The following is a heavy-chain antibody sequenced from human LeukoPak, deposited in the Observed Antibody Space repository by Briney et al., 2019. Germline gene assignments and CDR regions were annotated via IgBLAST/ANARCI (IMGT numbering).Heavy chain of an antibody. D-gene: IGHD2-15*01. V-gene: IGHV3-7*01. CDR2: IKQDGSEK. CDR1: GFTFSSYW. Sequence: GGSLRLSCAASGFTFSSYWMSWVRQAPGKGLEGVANIKQDGSEKYYVDSVKGRFTISRDNAKNSLYLQMNSLRAEDTAVYYCATIVVVVSATGHFDYWGQGTLVTVSS. CDR3: ATIVVVVSATGHFDY. J-gene: IGHJ4*02.